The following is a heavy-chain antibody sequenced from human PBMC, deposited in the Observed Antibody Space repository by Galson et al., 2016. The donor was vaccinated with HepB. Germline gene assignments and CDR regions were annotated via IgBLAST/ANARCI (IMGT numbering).Heavy chain of an antibody. V-gene: IGHV3-7*01. Sequence: SLRLSCAASGFTFSSNWMSWVRQAPGKGLEWVANIKEDGSKRYYVDSVKGRFTISRDNAKNSLYLQMNSLRAEDTAVYYCARDYIMMTVTWGPDYWGQGTLVSVSS. D-gene: IGHD4-17*01. J-gene: IGHJ4*02. CDR2: IKEDGSKR. CDR3: ARDYIMMTVTWGPDY. CDR1: GFTFSSNW.